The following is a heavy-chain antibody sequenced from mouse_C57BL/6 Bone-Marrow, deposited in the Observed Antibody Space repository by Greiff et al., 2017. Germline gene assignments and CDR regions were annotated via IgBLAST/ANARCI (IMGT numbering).Heavy chain of an antibody. J-gene: IGHJ1*03. V-gene: IGHV1-50*01. Sequence: QVQLQQPGAELVKPGASVKLSCKASGYTFTSYWMQWVKQMPGQGLEWIGEIDPSDSYTNYNQKFNGKATLTVDTSSSTAYIQLSSLTSEDSAVYYCASSDGYYEGWYFDVWGTGTTVTVSS. D-gene: IGHD2-3*01. CDR2: IDPSDSYT. CDR3: ASSDGYYEGWYFDV. CDR1: GYTFTSYW.